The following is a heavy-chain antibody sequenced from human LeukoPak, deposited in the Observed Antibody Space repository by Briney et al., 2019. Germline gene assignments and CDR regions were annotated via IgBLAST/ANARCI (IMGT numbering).Heavy chain of an antibody. CDR2: ISAYNGNT. CDR1: GYTFTSYG. V-gene: IGHV1-18*01. CDR3: ARGVRVVVVPAALRYYYYYMDV. D-gene: IGHD2-2*01. Sequence: ASVKVSCKASGYTFTSYGINWVRQAPGQGLEWMGWISAYNGNTDYAQYLQGRVTMTTDTSTSTAYMELSSLRSEDTAVYYCARGVRVVVVPAALRYYYYYMDVWGEGTTVTVSS. J-gene: IGHJ6*03.